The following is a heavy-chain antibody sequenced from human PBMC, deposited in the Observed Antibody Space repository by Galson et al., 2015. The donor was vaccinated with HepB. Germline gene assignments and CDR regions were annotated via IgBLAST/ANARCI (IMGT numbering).Heavy chain of an antibody. CDR2: ISGSGGST. V-gene: IGHV3-23*01. CDR1: GFTFSSYA. CDR3: ARRLAAAGYYYGMDV. Sequence: SLRLSCAASGFTFSSYAMSWVRQAPGKGLEWVSAISGSGGSTYYADSVKGRFTISRDNSKNTLYLQMNSLRAEDTAVYYCARRLAAAGYYYGMDVWGQGTTVTVSS. J-gene: IGHJ6*02. D-gene: IGHD6-13*01.